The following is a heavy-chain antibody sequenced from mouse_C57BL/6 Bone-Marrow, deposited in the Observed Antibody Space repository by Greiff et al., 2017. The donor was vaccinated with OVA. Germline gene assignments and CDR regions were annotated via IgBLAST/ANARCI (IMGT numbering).Heavy chain of an antibody. D-gene: IGHD1-1*01. CDR2: IYPGSGST. J-gene: IGHJ1*03. CDR1: GYPFTSYW. CDR3: ADFYGRSHGDCDG. Sequence: QVQLQQSGAELVKPGASVKMSCKASGYPFTSYWITWVQQRPGPGLAWIGIIYPGSGSTTYTEKFKRKAPLTVAPSSSTAYMQRSSLTSEDSAVYYCADFYGRSHGDCDGGGTGTTVTVSS. V-gene: IGHV1-55*01.